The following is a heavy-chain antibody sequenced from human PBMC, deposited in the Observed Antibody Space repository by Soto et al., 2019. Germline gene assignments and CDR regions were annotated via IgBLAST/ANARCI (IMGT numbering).Heavy chain of an antibody. CDR1: GGSISSYY. CDR2: IYTSGST. Sequence: PSETLSLTCTVSGGSISSYYWSWIRQPAGKGLEWIGRIYTSGSTNYNPSLKSRATMSVDTSKNQFSLKLSSVTAADTAVYYCAGGDYRPIFDYWGQGTLVTVSS. J-gene: IGHJ4*02. CDR3: AGGDYRPIFDY. V-gene: IGHV4-4*07. D-gene: IGHD4-17*01.